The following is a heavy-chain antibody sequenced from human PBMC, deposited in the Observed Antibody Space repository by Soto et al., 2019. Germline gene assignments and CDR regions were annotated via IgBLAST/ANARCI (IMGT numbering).Heavy chain of an antibody. Sequence: PSETLSLTCTVSGGSISSSSYYWGWIRQPPGKGLEWIGSIYYSGSTYYNPSLKSRVTISVDTSKNQFSLKLSSVTAADTAVYYCARRTGYYDFWSGSYYYYMDVWGKGTTVTVSS. J-gene: IGHJ6*03. V-gene: IGHV4-39*01. D-gene: IGHD3-3*01. CDR1: GGSISSSSYY. CDR3: ARRTGYYDFWSGSYYYYMDV. CDR2: IYYSGST.